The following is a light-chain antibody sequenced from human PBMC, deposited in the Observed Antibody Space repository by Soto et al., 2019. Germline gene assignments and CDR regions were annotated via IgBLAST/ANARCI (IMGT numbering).Light chain of an antibody. V-gene: IGLV2-23*01. CDR2: EGS. J-gene: IGLJ1*01. CDR1: SSDFGSYNL. CDR3: CSYAGSSTPLFV. Sequence: QSVLTQPASVSGSPGQSITISCTGTSSDFGSYNLVSWYQQHPGKAPKLMIYEGSKRPSGVSNRFSGSKSGNTASLTISGLQAEDEADYYCCSYAGSSTPLFVFGTGTKVTVL.